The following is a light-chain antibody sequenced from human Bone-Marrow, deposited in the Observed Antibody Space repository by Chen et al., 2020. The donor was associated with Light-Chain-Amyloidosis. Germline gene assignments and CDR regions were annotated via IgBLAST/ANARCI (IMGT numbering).Light chain of an antibody. CDR3: QSYQGSSQGV. CDR1: SGSIATNY. V-gene: IGLV6-57*01. J-gene: IGLJ3*02. CDR2: EDD. Sequence: NFMLTQPHSVSESPGKTVIISCTRSSGSIATNYVQWYQQRPGSSPTTVIYEDDQRPSGVPDRFSGSIDRSSNSASLTISGLKTEDEADYYCQSYQGSSQGVFCGGTKLTVL.